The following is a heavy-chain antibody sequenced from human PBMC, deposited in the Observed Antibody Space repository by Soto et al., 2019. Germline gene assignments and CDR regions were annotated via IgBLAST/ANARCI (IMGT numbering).Heavy chain of an antibody. CDR2: IAVGSGYT. CDR1: GFTFTSSA. Sequence: SVKVSCKASGFTFTSSAFQCVLQSLVQRLEWIGWIAVGSGYTNYAQRFQDRVTLTRDMSTATTYMELSRLTSEDTAIYYCAADATAWQQMVPSDYWGQGTLVTVSS. J-gene: IGHJ4*02. D-gene: IGHD2-8*01. CDR3: AADATAWQQMVPSDY. V-gene: IGHV1-58*01.